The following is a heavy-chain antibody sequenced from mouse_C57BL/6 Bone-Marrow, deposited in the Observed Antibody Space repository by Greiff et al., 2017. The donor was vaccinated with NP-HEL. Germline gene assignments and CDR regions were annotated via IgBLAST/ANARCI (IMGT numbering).Heavy chain of an antibody. CDR3: ARGTSTTVKGDY. J-gene: IGHJ4*01. Sequence: EVQLQQSGPELVKPGASVKISCKASGYTFTDYYMNWVKQSHGKILEWIGDINPNNGGTSYNQKFKCKATLTVDKSSSTAYMELRRLTSEDSAVYYCARGTSTTVKGDYWGQGTSVTVSS. CDR2: INPNNGGT. CDR1: GYTFTDYY. V-gene: IGHV1-26*01. D-gene: IGHD1-1*01.